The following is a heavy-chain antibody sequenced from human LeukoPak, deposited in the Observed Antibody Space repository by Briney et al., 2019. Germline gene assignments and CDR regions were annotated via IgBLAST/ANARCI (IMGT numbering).Heavy chain of an antibody. J-gene: IGHJ4*02. CDR1: GGSISSSSYY. CDR2: IYYSGST. D-gene: IGHD3-22*01. CDR3: ARLDYYDSSGTFDY. V-gene: IGHV4-39*01. Sequence: SETPSLTCTVSGGSISSSSYYWGWIRQPPGKGLEWLGSIYYSGSTYYNPSLKSRVTISVDTSKNQFSLKLSSVTAADTAVYYCARLDYYDSSGTFDYWGQGTLVTVSS.